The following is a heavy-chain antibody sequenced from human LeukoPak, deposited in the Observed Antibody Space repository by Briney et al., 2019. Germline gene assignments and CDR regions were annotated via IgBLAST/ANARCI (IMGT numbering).Heavy chain of an antibody. V-gene: IGHV3-30-3*01. Sequence: PGGSLRLSCAASGFTFSSYAMHWVRQAPGKGLEWVAVISYDGSNKYYADSVKGRFTISRDNSKNTLYLQMNSLRAEDTAVYYCARDRVVLRYFDWFDPWGQGTLVTVSS. CDR2: ISYDGSNK. D-gene: IGHD3-9*01. J-gene: IGHJ5*02. CDR1: GFTFSSYA. CDR3: ARDRVVLRYFDWFDP.